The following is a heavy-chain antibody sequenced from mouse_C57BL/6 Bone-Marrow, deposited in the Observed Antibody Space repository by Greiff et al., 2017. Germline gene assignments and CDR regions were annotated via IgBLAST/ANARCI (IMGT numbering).Heavy chain of an antibody. J-gene: IGHJ2*01. CDR3: TRSLIYYGTNY. CDR1: GFNIKDYY. D-gene: IGHD1-1*01. CDR2: IDPEDGET. Sequence: VHVKQSGAELVKPGASVKLSCTASGFNIKDYYIHWVKQRTEQGLEWIGRIDPEDGETNYAPKFQDKATITADTSSNTAYLPLSSLTSEDTADYYCTRSLIYYGTNYWGQGTTLTVSS. V-gene: IGHV14-2*01.